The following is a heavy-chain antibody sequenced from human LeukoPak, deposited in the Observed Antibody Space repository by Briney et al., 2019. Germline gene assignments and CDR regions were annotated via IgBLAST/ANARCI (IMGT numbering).Heavy chain of an antibody. J-gene: IGHJ4*02. CDR2: INHSGST. CDR1: GGSFSGYY. Sequence: SETLSLTCAVYGGSFSGYYWSWIRQPPGKGLEWIGEINHSGSTNYNPSLKSRVTISVDTSKNQFSLKLSSVTAADTAVYYCARQDTRGYYVDYWGQGTLVTVSS. D-gene: IGHD3-22*01. CDR3: ARQDTRGYYVDY. V-gene: IGHV4-34*01.